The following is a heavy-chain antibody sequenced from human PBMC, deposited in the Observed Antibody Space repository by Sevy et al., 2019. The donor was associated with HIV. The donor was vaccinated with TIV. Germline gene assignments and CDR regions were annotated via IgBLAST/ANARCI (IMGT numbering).Heavy chain of an antibody. D-gene: IGHD3-16*01. J-gene: IGHJ3*02. CDR2: INPDGGGT. Sequence: ASVKVSCKASAFSLTDYYMHWVRQAPGQGLEGVGWINPDGGGTNYAQKFQGRVTMTRDTSISTTYMDLSRLTSDDTAVYFCTRGGVNMDAFDIWGQGTMVTVSS. V-gene: IGHV1-2*02. CDR3: TRGGVNMDAFDI. CDR1: AFSLTDYY.